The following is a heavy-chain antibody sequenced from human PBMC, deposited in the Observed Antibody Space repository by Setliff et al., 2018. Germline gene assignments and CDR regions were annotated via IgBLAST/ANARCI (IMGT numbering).Heavy chain of an antibody. J-gene: IGHJ3*01. CDR2: INPGNGNT. D-gene: IGHD2-2*01. V-gene: IGHV1-3*01. Sequence: GASVKVSCKASGYTFTDYAMHWVRQAPGQRLEWMGWINPGNGNTKYSQKFQGRVTITRDTSASTAYMELSSLRSEDTAVYFCARFGGSCSSSSCYASDLWGQGTMVTVSS. CDR1: GYTFTDYA. CDR3: ARFGGSCSSSSCYASDL.